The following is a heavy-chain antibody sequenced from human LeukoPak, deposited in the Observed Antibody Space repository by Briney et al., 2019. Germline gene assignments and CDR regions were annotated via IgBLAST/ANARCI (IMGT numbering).Heavy chain of an antibody. CDR3: PRSPERLGQGYLDS. CDR1: GFTFSSYS. D-gene: IGHD3/OR15-3a*01. V-gene: IGHV3-30*04. J-gene: IGHJ4*02. CDR2: ISYHGSNQ. Sequence: SGRSLRLSCAASGFTFSSYSMHWVRQAPGKGLEWLTLISYHGSNQEYTDSVKGRFTISRDNSKNTLFLQMNSLTTEDTAVYFCPRSPERLGQGYLDSWGQGTRVTVSS.